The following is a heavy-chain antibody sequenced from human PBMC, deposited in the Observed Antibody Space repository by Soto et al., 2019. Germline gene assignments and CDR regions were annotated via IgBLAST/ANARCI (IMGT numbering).Heavy chain of an antibody. CDR3: AKAPYYYGSGSYYNDGYYYGMDV. Sequence: GGSLRLSCAASGFTFSSYGMHWVRQAPGKGLEWVAVISYDGSNKYYADSVKGRFTISRDNSKNTLYLQMNSLRAEDTAVYYCAKAPYYYGSGSYYNDGYYYGMDVWGQGTTVTVSS. J-gene: IGHJ6*02. CDR2: ISYDGSNK. V-gene: IGHV3-30*18. D-gene: IGHD3-10*01. CDR1: GFTFSSYG.